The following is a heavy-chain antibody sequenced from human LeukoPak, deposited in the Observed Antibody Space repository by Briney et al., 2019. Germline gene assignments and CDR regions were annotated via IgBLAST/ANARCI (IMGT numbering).Heavy chain of an antibody. CDR1: GYSFTCYW. CDR3: ATLYSNYSSWFDP. V-gene: IGHV5-51*01. J-gene: IGHJ5*02. CDR2: IYPGDSDT. D-gene: IGHD4-11*01. Sequence: GESLKISCKGSGYSFTCYWIGWVRQMPGKGLEWMGIIYPGDSDTRYSPSFQGQVTISADKSISTAYLQWSSLKASDTAMYYCATLYSNYSSWFDPWGQGTLVTVSS.